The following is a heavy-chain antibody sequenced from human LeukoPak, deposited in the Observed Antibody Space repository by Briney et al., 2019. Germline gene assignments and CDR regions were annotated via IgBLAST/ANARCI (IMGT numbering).Heavy chain of an antibody. V-gene: IGHV3-23*01. CDR2: TSSSDAGT. Sequence: GGSLRLSCAASGFPLSSHAMSWVRQAPGKGLEWVSATSSSDAGTYYADSVKGRFTISRDNSKNTLYLQMNSLRAEDTAVYYCARDRGRYSSGWYGEWGQGTLVTVSS. CDR3: ARDRGRYSSGWYGE. D-gene: IGHD6-19*01. J-gene: IGHJ4*02. CDR1: GFPLSSHA.